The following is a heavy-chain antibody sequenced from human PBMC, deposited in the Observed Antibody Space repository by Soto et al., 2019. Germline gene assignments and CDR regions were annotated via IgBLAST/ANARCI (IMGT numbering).Heavy chain of an antibody. D-gene: IGHD4-17*01. J-gene: IGHJ6*02. CDR3: ARGTTVTTSFFPSYCYYGMDV. Sequence: QVQLVQSGAEVKKPGASVKVSCKASGYTFTSYAMHWVRQAPGQRLEWMGWINAGNGNTKYSQRFQGRVTITRDTAASPAYMELSSLRSEDTAVYYCARGTTVTTSFFPSYCYYGMDVWGQGTTVTVSS. V-gene: IGHV1-3*01. CDR1: GYTFTSYA. CDR2: INAGNGNT.